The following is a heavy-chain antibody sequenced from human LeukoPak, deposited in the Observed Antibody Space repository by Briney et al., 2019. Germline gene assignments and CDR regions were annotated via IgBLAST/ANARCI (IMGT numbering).Heavy chain of an antibody. V-gene: IGHV4-34*01. CDR2: INHSGST. Sequence: NASETLSLTCAVCGGSFSGYYWSWIRQPPGKGLEWIGEINHSGSTNYNPSLKSRVTISVDTSKNQFSLKLSSVTAADTAVYYCARGRHIVVVTAIRYWGQGTLVTVSS. CDR3: ARGRHIVVVTAIRY. D-gene: IGHD2-21*02. CDR1: GGSFSGYY. J-gene: IGHJ4*02.